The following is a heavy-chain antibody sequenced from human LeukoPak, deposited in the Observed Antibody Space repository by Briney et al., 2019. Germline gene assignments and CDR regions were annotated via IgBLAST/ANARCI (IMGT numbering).Heavy chain of an antibody. V-gene: IGHV3-21*01. CDR3: ARIGYCSSTSCYPNDY. CDR1: GFTFSSYS. D-gene: IGHD2-2*01. CDR2: ISSSSSYI. Sequence: GGSLRPSCAASGFTFSSYSMNWVRQAPGKGLEWVSSISSSSSYIHYADSVKGRFTISRDNAKNSLYLQMNSLRAEDTAVYYCARIGYCSSTSCYPNDYWGQGTLVTVSS. J-gene: IGHJ4*02.